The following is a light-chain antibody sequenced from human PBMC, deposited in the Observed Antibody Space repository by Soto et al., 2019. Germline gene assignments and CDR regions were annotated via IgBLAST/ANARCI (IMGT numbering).Light chain of an antibody. V-gene: IGLV1-44*01. CDR2: TNN. Sequence: QSALTQPPSASGAPGQRVTISCSGSSSNIGSNTVNWYQQLPGTAPKLLIYTNNQRPSGVRDRFSGSRSGTSASLAISGLQSEDEADYYCAAWDDSLNAFVFGNGTKVTVL. CDR3: AAWDDSLNAFV. CDR1: SSNIGSNT. J-gene: IGLJ1*01.